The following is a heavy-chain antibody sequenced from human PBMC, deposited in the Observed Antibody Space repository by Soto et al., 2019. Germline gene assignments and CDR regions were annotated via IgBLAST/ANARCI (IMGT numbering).Heavy chain of an antibody. Sequence: SETLSLTCAVYGGSFSGYYWSWIRQPPGKGLEWIGEIYHSGSTNYNPSLKSRVTISVDKSKNQFSLKLSSVTAADTAVYYCARDRGYGDYDAFDIWGQGTMVTVSS. V-gene: IGHV4-34*01. J-gene: IGHJ3*02. CDR3: ARDRGYGDYDAFDI. CDR1: GGSFSGYY. CDR2: IYHSGST. D-gene: IGHD4-17*01.